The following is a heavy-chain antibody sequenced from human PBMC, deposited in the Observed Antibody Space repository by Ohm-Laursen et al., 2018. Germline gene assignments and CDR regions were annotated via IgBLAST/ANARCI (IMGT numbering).Heavy chain of an antibody. CDR1: GESSSGYF. CDR3: ARGSGFFKLDV. CDR2: INQSGST. Sequence: GTLSLTCAVNGESSSGYFWNWIRQPPGKGLEWIGEINQSGSTKYNPSLKRRVPLSADSSNSQFSLRLTSVTAADTATYYCARGSGFFKLDVWGQGTTVTVSS. D-gene: IGHD6-19*01. J-gene: IGHJ6*02. V-gene: IGHV4-34*01.